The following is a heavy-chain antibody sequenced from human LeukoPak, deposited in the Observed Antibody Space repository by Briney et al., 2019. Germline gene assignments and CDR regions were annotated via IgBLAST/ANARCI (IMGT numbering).Heavy chain of an antibody. D-gene: IGHD3-22*01. Sequence: GASVKVSCKASGGTFSSYAISWVRQAPGQGLEWMGRIIPILDIANYAQKFQGRVTITADKSTSTAYMELSSLRSEDTAVYYCARDNYYDSSGQLDYWGQGTLVTVSS. V-gene: IGHV1-69*04. J-gene: IGHJ4*02. CDR1: GGTFSSYA. CDR2: IIPILDIA. CDR3: ARDNYYDSSGQLDY.